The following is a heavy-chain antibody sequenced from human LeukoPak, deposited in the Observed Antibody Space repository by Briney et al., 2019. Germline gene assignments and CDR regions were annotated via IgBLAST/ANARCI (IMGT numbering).Heavy chain of an antibody. V-gene: IGHV4-59*01. CDR1: GGSISSYY. J-gene: IGHJ6*02. CDR3: ARSPEIAAAASWRYYYYYYGMDV. Sequence: SGTLSLTCAVSGGSISSYYWSWIRQPPGKGLEWIGYIYYSGSTNYNPSLKSRVTISVDTSKNQFSLKLSSVTAADTAVYYCARSPEIAAAASWRYYYYYYGMDVWGQGTTVTVSS. CDR2: IYYSGST. D-gene: IGHD6-13*01.